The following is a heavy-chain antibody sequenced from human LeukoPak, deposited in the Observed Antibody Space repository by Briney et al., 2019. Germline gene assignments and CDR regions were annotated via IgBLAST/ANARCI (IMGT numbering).Heavy chain of an antibody. Sequence: SETLSLTCTVSGGSISSSSYYWGWIRQPPGKGLEWIGSIYYSGSTYYNPSLKSRVTISVDKSKNQFSLNLTSVSAADTAVYYCARNAAYNLDYWGQGTLVTVSS. J-gene: IGHJ4*02. CDR3: ARNAAYNLDY. CDR1: GGSISSSSYY. CDR2: IYYSGST. D-gene: IGHD1-1*01. V-gene: IGHV4-39*07.